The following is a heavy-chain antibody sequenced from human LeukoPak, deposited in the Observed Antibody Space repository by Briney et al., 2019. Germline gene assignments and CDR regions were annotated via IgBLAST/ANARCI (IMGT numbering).Heavy chain of an antibody. CDR2: INPDSGGT. J-gene: IGHJ5*01. Sequence: ASVKVSCKTSGFTFTGYYIHWVRQVPGQGLEWVGRINPDSGGTEYAQRFQGRVTMTRDTSISTAYMELTRLRSDDTAVFYCVRDVGAAAAPSWDPGTLVTVSS. CDR1: GFTFTGYY. V-gene: IGHV1-2*06. D-gene: IGHD6-13*01. CDR3: VRDVGAAAAPS.